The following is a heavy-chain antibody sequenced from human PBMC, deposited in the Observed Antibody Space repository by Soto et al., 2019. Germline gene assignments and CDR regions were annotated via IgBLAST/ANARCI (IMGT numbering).Heavy chain of an antibody. CDR3: AREWPNGLGINWFDP. CDR1: GGSVSSYY. V-gene: IGHV4-59*02. D-gene: IGHD2-8*01. CDR2: IFYSGST. Sequence: PSETLSLTXTVSGGSVSSYYWSWIRQPPGKGLEWIGYIFYSGSTNYNPSLKSRVTISIDTSKNQFSLKLSSVTAADTAVYYCAREWPNGLGINWFDPWGQGTLVTVSS. J-gene: IGHJ5*02.